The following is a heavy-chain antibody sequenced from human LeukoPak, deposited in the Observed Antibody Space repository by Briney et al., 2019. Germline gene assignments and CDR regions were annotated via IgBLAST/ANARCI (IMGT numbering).Heavy chain of an antibody. J-gene: IGHJ4*02. CDR3: ARQSGSYGGILDN. CDR1: GGSITYSHYY. Sequence: SETLSLTCSVSGGSITYSHYYWGWVRQPPGKGLEGIGGIYYSGSTYYNPSLKSRVTLSVDTSRNEFSLRLSSVTAADTALYFCARQSGSYGGILDNWGQGILGTVSS. CDR2: IYYSGST. D-gene: IGHD1-26*01. V-gene: IGHV4-39*01.